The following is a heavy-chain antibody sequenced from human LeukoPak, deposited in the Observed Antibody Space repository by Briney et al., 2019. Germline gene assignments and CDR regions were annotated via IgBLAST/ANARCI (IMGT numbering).Heavy chain of an antibody. CDR3: SRESGAFCPFGY. CDR1: GGSISSTNW. D-gene: IGHD1-26*01. V-gene: IGHV4-4*02. J-gene: IGHJ4*02. Sequence: SETLSLTCGVSGGSISSTNWWSWVRQPPGPGLEWIGEISLTGETNYNPSLNGRVTMSLDKSRNQLSLSLTSVTAADTAIYYCSRESGAFCPFGYWGQGTLVIVPP. CDR2: ISLTGET.